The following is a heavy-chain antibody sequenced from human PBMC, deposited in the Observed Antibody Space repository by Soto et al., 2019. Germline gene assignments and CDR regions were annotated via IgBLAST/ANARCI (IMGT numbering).Heavy chain of an antibody. V-gene: IGHV3-64*01. J-gene: IGHJ4*02. CDR3: ARFNDYGGNRDFDY. CDR1: GFTFSSYA. Sequence: EVQLVESGGGLVQPGGSLRLSCAASGFTFSSYAMHWVRQAPGKGLEYVSAISSNGGSTYYANSVKGRFTISRDNSKNTLYLQMGSLRAEDMAVYYCARFNDYGGNRDFDYWGQGTLVTVSS. CDR2: ISSNGGST. D-gene: IGHD4-17*01.